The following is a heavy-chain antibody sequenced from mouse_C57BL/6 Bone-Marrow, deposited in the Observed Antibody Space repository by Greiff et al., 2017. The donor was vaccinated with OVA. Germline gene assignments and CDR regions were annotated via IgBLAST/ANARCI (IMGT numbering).Heavy chain of an antibody. Sequence: QVQLQQSGPELVKPGASVKISCKASGYAFSSSWMNWVKQRPGKGLEWIGRIYPGDGDTNYNGKFKGKATLTADKSSSTAYMQLSSLTSEDSAVYFCARYQGIYYGNSYWYFDVWGTGTTVTVSS. CDR2: IYPGDGDT. V-gene: IGHV1-82*01. CDR3: ARYQGIYYGNSYWYFDV. J-gene: IGHJ1*03. D-gene: IGHD2-1*01. CDR1: GYAFSSSW.